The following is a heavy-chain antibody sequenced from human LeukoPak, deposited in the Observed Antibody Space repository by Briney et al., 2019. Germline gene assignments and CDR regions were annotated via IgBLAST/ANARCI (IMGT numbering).Heavy chain of an antibody. D-gene: IGHD4-17*01. J-gene: IGHJ6*03. CDR2: ISGSGGSS. CDR3: AKDLSYGDTSYFYYYMDV. Sequence: GSLRLSCAASGFIYSNFAMNWVRQAPGKGLEWVSVISGSGGSSFYADSVKGRFIISRDNSKNALYLQMNSLRVEDTAQYYCAKDLSYGDTSYFYYYMDVWGKGTTVTVSS. CDR1: GFIYSNFA. V-gene: IGHV3-23*01.